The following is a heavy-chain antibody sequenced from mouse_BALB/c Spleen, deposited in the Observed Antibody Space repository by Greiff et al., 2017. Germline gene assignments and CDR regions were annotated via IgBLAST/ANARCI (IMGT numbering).Heavy chain of an antibody. D-gene: IGHD2-14*01. J-gene: IGHJ4*01. CDR1: GFNIKDSY. V-gene: IGHV14-3*02. CDR2: IDPANGNT. CDR3: ARVRYLYAMDY. Sequence: VQLQQSGAELVKPGASVKLSCTASGFNIKDSYMHWVKQRPEQGLEWIGRIDPANGNTKYDPKFQGKATITADTSSNTAYLQLSSLTSEDTAVYYCARVRYLYAMDYWGQGTSVTVSS.